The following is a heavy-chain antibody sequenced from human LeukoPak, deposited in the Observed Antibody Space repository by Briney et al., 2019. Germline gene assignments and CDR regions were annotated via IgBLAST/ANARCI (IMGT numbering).Heavy chain of an antibody. Sequence: GRSLRLSCAASGFTFDDYAMHWVRQAPGKGLEWVSGISWNSGSIGYADSVKGRFTISRDNSKNTLYLQMNSLRAEDTAVYYCAKDKPQSLTLDYGDFGIWGQGTLVTVSS. CDR3: AKDKPQSLTLDYGDFGI. V-gene: IGHV3-9*01. CDR1: GFTFDDYA. J-gene: IGHJ4*02. D-gene: IGHD4-17*01. CDR2: ISWNSGSI.